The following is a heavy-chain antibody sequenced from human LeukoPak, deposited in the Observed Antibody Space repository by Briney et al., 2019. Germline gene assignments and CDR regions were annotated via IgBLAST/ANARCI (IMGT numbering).Heavy chain of an antibody. Sequence: PSETLSLTCTVSGGSISSSSYYWGWIRQPPGKGLEWIGSIYYSGSTYYNPSLKSRVTISVDTSKNQFSLKLSSVTAADTAVYYCARDSSGWYVYWGQGTLVTVSS. V-gene: IGHV4-39*07. J-gene: IGHJ4*02. CDR3: ARDSSGWYVY. D-gene: IGHD6-19*01. CDR1: GGSISSSSYY. CDR2: IYYSGST.